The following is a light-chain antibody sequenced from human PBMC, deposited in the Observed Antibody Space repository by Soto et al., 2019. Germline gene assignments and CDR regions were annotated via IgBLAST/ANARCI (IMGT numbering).Light chain of an antibody. CDR3: QQRSNWPPRGT. J-gene: IGKJ1*01. Sequence: EIVLTQSPATLSLSPGERATLSCRASQSVRSYLAWYQQKPGQAPRLLIYDASNSATGIPARFSGSGSGTDFTLTISSLEPEDFAVYYCQQRSNWPPRGTFGQGTKVEIK. CDR2: DAS. CDR1: QSVRSY. V-gene: IGKV3-11*01.